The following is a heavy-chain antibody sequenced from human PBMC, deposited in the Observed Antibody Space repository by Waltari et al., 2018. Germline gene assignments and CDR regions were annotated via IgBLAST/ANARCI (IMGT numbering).Heavy chain of an antibody. D-gene: IGHD3-16*01. Sequence: EVQLLQSGGDLVQPGGSLRLSCVFSGFHLSTFAMSWVRQAPGKGLEWGVSISGSGGSTYYSDSVKGRFTISRDNSKSTLFLQMDSLRVDDTAVYYCAKGGESYYGYWGQGTLVTV. CDR2: ISGSGGST. CDR3: AKGGESYYGY. CDR1: GFHLSTFA. J-gene: IGHJ4*02. V-gene: IGHV3-23*01.